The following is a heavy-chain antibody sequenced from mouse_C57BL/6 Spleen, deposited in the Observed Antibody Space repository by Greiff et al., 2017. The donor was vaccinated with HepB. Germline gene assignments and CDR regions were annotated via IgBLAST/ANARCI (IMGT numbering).Heavy chain of an antibody. J-gene: IGHJ2*01. CDR1: GYTFTSYW. D-gene: IGHD1-1*01. CDR2: IDPSDSYT. V-gene: IGHV1-69*01. Sequence: VQLQQSGAELVMPGASVKLSCKASGYTFTSYWMHWVKQRPGQGLEWIGEIDPSDSYTNYNQKFKGKSTLTVDKSSSTAYMQLSSLTSEDSAVYYCARRTITTVVVSDYWGQGTTLTVSS. CDR3: ARRTITTVVVSDY.